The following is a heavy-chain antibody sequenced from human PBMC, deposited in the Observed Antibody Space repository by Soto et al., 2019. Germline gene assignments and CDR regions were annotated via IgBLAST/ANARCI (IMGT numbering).Heavy chain of an antibody. Sequence: LSLTCTVSGGSISSSSYYWGWIRQPPGKGLEWIGSIYYSGSTYYNPSLKSRVTISVDTSKNQFSLKLSSVTAADTAVYYCARISVAAAGGWFDPWGQGTLVTVSS. V-gene: IGHV4-39*01. CDR3: ARISVAAAGGWFDP. J-gene: IGHJ5*02. D-gene: IGHD6-13*01. CDR2: IYYSGST. CDR1: GGSISSSSYY.